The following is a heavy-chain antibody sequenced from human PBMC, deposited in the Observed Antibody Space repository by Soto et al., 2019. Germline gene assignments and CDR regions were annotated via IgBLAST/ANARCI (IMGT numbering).Heavy chain of an antibody. D-gene: IGHD2-15*01. CDR1: GGTFSSYA. V-gene: IGHV1-69*01. Sequence: QVQLVQSGAEVKKPGSSVKVSCKASGGTFSSYAISWVRQAPGQGLEWMGGIIPIFGAANYAQKFKGRVTITADESTRTAYMELSSLRSEAPAVYYCARALGYCSGGSCYSQEYNWFDPWGQGTLVTVSS. CDR2: IIPIFGAA. CDR3: ARALGYCSGGSCYSQEYNWFDP. J-gene: IGHJ5*02.